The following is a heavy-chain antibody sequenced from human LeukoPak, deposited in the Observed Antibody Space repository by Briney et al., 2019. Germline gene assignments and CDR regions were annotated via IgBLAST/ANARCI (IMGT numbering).Heavy chain of an antibody. CDR3: ARERGYDDFWSGYSSEYYFDS. CDR2: ISAYNGNT. D-gene: IGHD3-3*01. J-gene: IGHJ4*02. CDR1: GYTFTSYG. V-gene: IGHV1-18*01. Sequence: GASVKVSCKASGYTFTSYGISWVRQAPGQGLEWMGWISAYNGNTNYAQKLQGRVTMTTDTSTSTAYMELRSLRSDDTAVYYCARERGYDDFWSGYSSEYYFDSWGQGTLVTVSS.